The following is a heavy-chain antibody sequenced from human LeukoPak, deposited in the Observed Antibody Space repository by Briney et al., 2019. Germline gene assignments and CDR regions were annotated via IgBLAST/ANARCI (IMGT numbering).Heavy chain of an antibody. CDR2: IYYSGST. V-gene: IGHV4-59*01. J-gene: IGHJ6*03. Sequence: PSETLSLTCTVSGGSISSYYWSWIRQPPGKGLEWIGYIYYSGSTNYNPSLKSRVTISVDTSKNQFSLKLSSVTAADTAVYYCARTTVTTDYYYYYYMDVWGKGTTVTVSS. CDR1: GGSISSYY. D-gene: IGHD4-17*01. CDR3: ARTTVTTDYYYYYYMDV.